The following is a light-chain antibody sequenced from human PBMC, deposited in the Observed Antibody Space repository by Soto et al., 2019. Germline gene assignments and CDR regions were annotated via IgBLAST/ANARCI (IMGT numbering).Light chain of an antibody. J-gene: IGKJ5*01. Sequence: EIVLTQSPATLSLSPGERATLCCRASQSVSSYLAWYQQKPGQAPRLLIYDASNRATGIPARFSGSGSGTDFTLTISSLEPEDFAVYYCQQRSNWPPDFGQGTRLEI. CDR1: QSVSSY. CDR3: QQRSNWPPD. V-gene: IGKV3-11*01. CDR2: DAS.